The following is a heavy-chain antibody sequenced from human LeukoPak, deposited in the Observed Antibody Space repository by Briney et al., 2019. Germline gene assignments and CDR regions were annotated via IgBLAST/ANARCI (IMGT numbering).Heavy chain of an antibody. D-gene: IGHD6-19*01. CDR1: GGSISSSNW. CDR2: TYHSGST. Sequence: SGTLSLTCAVSGGSISSSNWWSWVRQPPGKGLEWIGETYHSGSTNYNPSLKSRVTISVDKSKNQFSLKLSSVTAADTAVYYCARDKVISGWTYYFDYWGQGTLVTVSS. CDR3: ARDKVISGWTYYFDY. V-gene: IGHV4-4*02. J-gene: IGHJ4*02.